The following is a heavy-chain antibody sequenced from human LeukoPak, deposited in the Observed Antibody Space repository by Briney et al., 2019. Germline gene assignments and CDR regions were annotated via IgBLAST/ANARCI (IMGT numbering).Heavy chain of an antibody. CDR3: TTDLVIINYYYYYGMDV. Sequence: GGSLRLSCAASGFTFSNAWMSWVRQAPGKGLEWVGRIKSKTDGGTTDYAAPVKGRFTISRDDSKNTLYLQMNSLKTEDTAVYYCTTDLVIINYYYYYGMDVWGQGTTVTVSS. CDR1: GFTFSNAW. J-gene: IGHJ6*02. V-gene: IGHV3-15*01. D-gene: IGHD3-10*01. CDR2: IKSKTDGGTT.